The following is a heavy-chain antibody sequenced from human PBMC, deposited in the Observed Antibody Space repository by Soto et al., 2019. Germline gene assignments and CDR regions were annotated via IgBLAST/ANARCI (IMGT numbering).Heavy chain of an antibody. J-gene: IGHJ6*02. D-gene: IGHD3-10*02. CDR3: ASGMLVRGAYYVDA. CDR1: GDSVTGNTAG. Sequence: SQTISLTYVISGDSVTGNTAGWNWIRQSPSRGLEWLGRTYYRSKWYYDYAGSVKGRMTINPDTSRNQFSLQLNSVSPEDTAGYYCASGMLVRGAYYVDAWGQRTTIT. CDR2: TYYRSKWYY. V-gene: IGHV6-1*01.